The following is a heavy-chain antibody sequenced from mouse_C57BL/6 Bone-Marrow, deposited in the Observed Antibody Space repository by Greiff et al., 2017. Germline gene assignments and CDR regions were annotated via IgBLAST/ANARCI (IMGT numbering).Heavy chain of an antibody. CDR1: GYTFTSYW. CDR2: IHPSNGST. D-gene: IGHD1-1*01. Sequence: QVQLQQPGAELVKPGASVKLSCKASGYTFTSYWMHWVKQRPGQGLEWIGKIHPSNGSTNYNEKFKSKATLTVDKSSSTAYMQLSSLTSEDSAVYECDRKGYYYDLCFDFCGRGTALTVSS. J-gene: IGHJ2*01. CDR3: DRKGYYYDLCFDF. V-gene: IGHV1-53*01.